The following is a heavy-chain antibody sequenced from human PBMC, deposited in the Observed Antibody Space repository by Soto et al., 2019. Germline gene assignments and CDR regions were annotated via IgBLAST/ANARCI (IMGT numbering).Heavy chain of an antibody. J-gene: IGHJ5*02. CDR3: ARHEGWTGPDQ. CDR1: GASIGSGGW. V-gene: IGHV4-4*02. D-gene: IGHD2-8*02. CDR2: IFHDGNT. Sequence: QVHLQESGPGLVKPSDTLSLTCAVSGASIGSGGWWSWVRQPPGKGLEWIAEIFHDGNTNYSPSLKSRVTISVDKSQNQFSLNVYSVTAADTAVYYCARHEGWTGPDQWGQGTLVTVSS.